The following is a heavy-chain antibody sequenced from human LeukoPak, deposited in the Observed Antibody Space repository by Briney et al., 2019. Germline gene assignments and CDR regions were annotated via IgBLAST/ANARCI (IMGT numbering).Heavy chain of an antibody. Sequence: TSETLSLTCTVSGASISSPSYYWNWIRQPAGKGLEWIGRFYTGSTTYNPSLKSRVTISVDTSKNQFSLKLSSVTAADTAVYYCASLGAFDIWGQGTMVTVSS. D-gene: IGHD3-16*01. CDR3: ASLGAFDI. V-gene: IGHV4-61*02. CDR1: GASISSPSYY. J-gene: IGHJ3*02. CDR2: FYTGST.